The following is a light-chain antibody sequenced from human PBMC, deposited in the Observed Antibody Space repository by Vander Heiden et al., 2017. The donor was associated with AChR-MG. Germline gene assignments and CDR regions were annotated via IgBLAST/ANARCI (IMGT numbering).Light chain of an antibody. J-gene: IGLJ2*01. CDR2: QDT. V-gene: IGLV3-1*01. CDR3: QAWDNNTAV. CDR1: KLGEKY. Sequence: SYELTQPPSVSVSPGQTASITCSGDKLGEKYASWYQQKPGQSPILVIYQDTKRPSGIPERFSGSNSGNTATLTISGTQAMDEADYYCQAWDNNTAVFGGGTKLTVL.